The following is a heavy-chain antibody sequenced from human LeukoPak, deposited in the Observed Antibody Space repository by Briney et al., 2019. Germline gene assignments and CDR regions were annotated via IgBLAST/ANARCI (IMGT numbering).Heavy chain of an antibody. J-gene: IGHJ4*02. CDR1: GFTFSSYG. CDR2: ISYDGSNK. D-gene: IGHD3-22*01. V-gene: IGHV3-30*18. Sequence: GGSLRLSCAASGFTFSSYGMHWVRQAPGKGLEWVAVISYDGSNKYYADSVKGRFTISRDNSKNTLYLQMNSLRAEDTAVYYCAKEYPSYYYDSSGYFDYWGQGTLVTVSS. CDR3: AKEYPSYYYDSSGYFDY.